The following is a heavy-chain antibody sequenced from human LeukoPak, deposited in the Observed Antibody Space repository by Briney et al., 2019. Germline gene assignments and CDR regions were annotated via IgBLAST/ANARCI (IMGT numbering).Heavy chain of an antibody. V-gene: IGHV1-69*13. Sequence: SVKVSCKASGGTFSSYALSWVRQSPGQGLAWMGGIIPIFGTANYAQKFQGRVTITADESTSTAYMELSSLRSEDTAVYYCARDRGYCSGGSYYFYYFDHWGQGTLVTVSS. J-gene: IGHJ4*02. CDR2: IIPIFGTA. D-gene: IGHD2-15*01. CDR3: ARDRGYCSGGSYYFYYFDH. CDR1: GGTFSSYA.